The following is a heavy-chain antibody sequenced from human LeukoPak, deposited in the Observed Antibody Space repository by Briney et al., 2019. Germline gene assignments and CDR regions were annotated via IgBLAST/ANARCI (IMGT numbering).Heavy chain of an antibody. J-gene: IGHJ6*03. CDR3: ARAPGGGWYYSYCMDV. CDR1: GGSISSSSYY. D-gene: IGHD6-19*01. V-gene: IGHV4-39*07. Sequence: SETLSLTCTVSGGSISSSSYYWGWIRQPPGKGLEWIGSMYYSGSTYYNPSLKSRVTISVGTSKSQFSLKLSSVTAADTAVYYCARAPGGGWYYSYCMDVWGKGTTVTVSS. CDR2: MYYSGST.